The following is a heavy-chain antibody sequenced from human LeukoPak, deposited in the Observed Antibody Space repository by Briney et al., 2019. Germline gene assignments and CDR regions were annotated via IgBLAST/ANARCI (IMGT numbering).Heavy chain of an antibody. CDR2: IYYSGST. Sequence: SETLSLTCTVSGGSISSSSYYWGWIRQPPGKGLEWIGSIYYSGSTYYNPSLKSRVTISVDTSKNQFSLKLSSVTAADTAVYCCASPGGWSWGQGTLVTVSS. CDR1: GGSISSSSYY. D-gene: IGHD2-15*01. V-gene: IGHV4-39*01. J-gene: IGHJ4*02. CDR3: ASPGGWS.